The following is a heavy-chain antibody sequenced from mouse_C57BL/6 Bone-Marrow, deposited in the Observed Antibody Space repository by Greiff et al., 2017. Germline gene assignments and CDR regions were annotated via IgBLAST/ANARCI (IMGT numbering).Heavy chain of an antibody. Sequence: VQLQQPGAELVKPGASVKLSCKASGYTFTSYWMHWVKQRPGRGLEWIGRIDPNSGGTKYNEKFQSKATLTVDKPSSTAYMQISSLTSEDSAVYYCARRENYGNYPLAMDYWGQGTSVTVSS. V-gene: IGHV1-72*01. CDR3: ARRENYGNYPLAMDY. CDR2: IDPNSGGT. CDR1: GYTFTSYW. D-gene: IGHD2-1*01. J-gene: IGHJ4*01.